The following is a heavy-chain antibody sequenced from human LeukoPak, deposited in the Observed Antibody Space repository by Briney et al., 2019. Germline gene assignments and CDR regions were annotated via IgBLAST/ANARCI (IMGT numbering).Heavy chain of an antibody. CDR1: GYPFTRYG. V-gene: IGHV1-18*01. D-gene: IGHD2-2*01. CDR2: INPDNGNT. Sequence: GASVKVSCKASGYPFTRYGISWVRQAPGQGLEWMGWINPDNGNTKYAQKFQGRVTMTTGTSTSTAHMELRSLRSDDTAVYYCATYYCSSTSCYPYFFDYWGQGTLVTVSS. CDR3: ATYYCSSTSCYPYFFDY. J-gene: IGHJ4*02.